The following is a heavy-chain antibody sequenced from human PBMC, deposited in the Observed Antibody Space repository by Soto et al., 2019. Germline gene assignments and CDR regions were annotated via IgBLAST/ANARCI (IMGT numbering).Heavy chain of an antibody. Sequence: QVQLMQSGAEVKKPGASVKVSCKASGDTFTDYYIHWVRQAPGQGLEWMGTVNPSGGHTTYAQHFPGRGTMTRDTSTSPLYLELTSLTSDDTAIYYCARGGHVVVVTAALDYWGQGTLVTVSS. D-gene: IGHD2-21*02. CDR2: VNPSGGHT. CDR1: GDTFTDYY. V-gene: IGHV1-46*01. CDR3: ARGGHVVVVTAALDY. J-gene: IGHJ4*02.